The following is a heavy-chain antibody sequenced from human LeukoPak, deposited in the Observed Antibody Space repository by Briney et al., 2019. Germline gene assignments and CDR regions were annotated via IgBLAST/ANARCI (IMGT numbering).Heavy chain of an antibody. CDR2: ISRSGSTR. D-gene: IGHD6-13*01. CDR1: GFTFSACE. CDR3: TKGGYSNSWYGDY. Sequence: GGSLRLSCAISGFTFSACELTWVRQAPGKGLEWVSYISRSGSTRYYADSVKGRFTISRDNSKSTLYLQINNLRPEDTAVYYCTKGGYSNSWYGDYWGQGTLVTVSS. J-gene: IGHJ4*02. V-gene: IGHV3-48*03.